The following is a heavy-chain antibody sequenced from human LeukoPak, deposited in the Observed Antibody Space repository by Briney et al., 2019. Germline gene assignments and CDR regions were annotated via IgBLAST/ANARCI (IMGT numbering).Heavy chain of an antibody. CDR2: INPNSGGT. J-gene: IGHJ4*02. CDR3: ARGPIVVVPAAGNFDY. D-gene: IGHD2-2*01. V-gene: IGHV1-2*02. Sequence: ASVKVSCTASAYTFTGYYMHWVRQAPGQGLEWLGWINPNSGGTNYAQKCQGRVTMTRDTSISTAYMELSRLRSDDTAVYYCARGPIVVVPAAGNFDYWGQGTLVTVSS. CDR1: AYTFTGYY.